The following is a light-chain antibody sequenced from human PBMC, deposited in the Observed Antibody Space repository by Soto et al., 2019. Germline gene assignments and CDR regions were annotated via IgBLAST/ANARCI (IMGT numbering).Light chain of an antibody. V-gene: IGKV3-20*01. CDR1: QLVVTAY. CDR3: QLFGRSVT. Sequence: DIVLTQSPGTLSLSPGERATLSCRASQLVVTAYLHWYQQKPGQAPMLLISGALNRATGIPDRFSGSGSGTDFTLTISRLEPEDCAVYYCQLFGRSVTFGPGTKVDVK. CDR2: GAL. J-gene: IGKJ3*01.